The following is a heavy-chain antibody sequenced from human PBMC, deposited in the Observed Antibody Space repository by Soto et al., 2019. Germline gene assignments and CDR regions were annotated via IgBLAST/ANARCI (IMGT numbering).Heavy chain of an antibody. CDR2: IKRKTDGGTT. CDR3: TTAATTVTTIDF. V-gene: IGHV3-15*01. Sequence: EVQLVESGGGLVKPGGSLRLSCAASGFTFSNAWMSWVRQAPGKGLEWVGRIKRKTDGGTTDYAGPVKGRFTISRDDSNNTLYLQMNRLKTEDTAVYYCTTAATTVTTIDFWGQGTLVTVSS. D-gene: IGHD4-17*01. J-gene: IGHJ4*02. CDR1: GFTFSNAW.